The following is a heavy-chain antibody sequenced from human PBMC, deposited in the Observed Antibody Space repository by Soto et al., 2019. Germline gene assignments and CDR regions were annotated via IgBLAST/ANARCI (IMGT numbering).Heavy chain of an antibody. D-gene: IGHD3-10*01. Sequence: SETLSLTCTVSGGSISSYYWSWIRQPPGKGLEWIGYIYYSGSTNYNPSLKSRVTISVDTSKNQFSLKLSSVTAADTAVYYCARSGLTPYSYYYLDVWGKGTTVTVSS. CDR2: IYYSGST. CDR3: ARSGLTPYSYYYLDV. V-gene: IGHV4-59*01. J-gene: IGHJ6*03. CDR1: GGSISSYY.